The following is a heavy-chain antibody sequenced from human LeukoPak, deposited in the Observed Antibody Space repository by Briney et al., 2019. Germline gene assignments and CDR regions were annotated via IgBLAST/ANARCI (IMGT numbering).Heavy chain of an antibody. CDR3: ARLSTVDFWSPFDY. V-gene: IGHV3-7*05. J-gene: IGHJ4*02. CDR2: IRQDGSEK. Sequence: SGGSLRLSCAASGFTFRNYWMSWVRQAPGKGLEWVANIRQDGSEKNYVDSVEGRFTISRDDAKTSLYLQINSLRAEDTALYYCARLSTVDFWSPFDYWGQGTMVTVSS. D-gene: IGHD3-3*01. CDR1: GFTFRNYW.